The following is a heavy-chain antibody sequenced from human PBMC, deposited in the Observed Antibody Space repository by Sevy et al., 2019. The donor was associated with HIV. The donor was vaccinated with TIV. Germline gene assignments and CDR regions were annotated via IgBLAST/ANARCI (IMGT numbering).Heavy chain of an antibody. V-gene: IGHV1-18*01. J-gene: IGHJ6*03. Sequence: ASVKVACKASGYTFTSYGISWVRQAPGQGLEWMGWISAYNGNTNYAQKLQGRVTMTTYTSTSTAYMELRSMRSDDTAVNYCARGRSDSGSYYGFKYYYYMDVWGKGTTVTVSS. CDR2: ISAYNGNT. D-gene: IGHD1-26*01. CDR3: ARGRSDSGSYYGFKYYYYMDV. CDR1: GYTFTSYG.